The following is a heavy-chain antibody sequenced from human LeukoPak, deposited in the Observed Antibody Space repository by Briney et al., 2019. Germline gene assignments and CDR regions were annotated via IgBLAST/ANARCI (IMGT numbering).Heavy chain of an antibody. Sequence: GGSLRLSCAASGFTFSSYIMNWVRQAPGKGLEWVSSISSSSSYIYYADSVKGRFTISRDNAKNSVYLQMNSLRAEDTAVYYCASHYCGSTSCYTDWFDPWGQGTLVTVSS. V-gene: IGHV3-21*01. CDR2: ISSSSSYI. CDR3: ASHYCGSTSCYTDWFDP. CDR1: GFTFSSYI. D-gene: IGHD2-2*02. J-gene: IGHJ5*02.